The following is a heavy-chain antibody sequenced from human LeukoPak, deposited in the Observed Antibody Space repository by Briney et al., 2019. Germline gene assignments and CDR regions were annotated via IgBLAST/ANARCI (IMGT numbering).Heavy chain of an antibody. CDR1: GFTFSSYG. Sequence: GGSLRLSCAASGFTFSSYGMHWVRQAPGKGLEWVAVISYDGSNKYYADSVKGRFTISRDNSKNTLYLQMNSLRAEDTAVYYCAKDSSYYYDSNGYFDYWGQGILVTVSS. V-gene: IGHV3-30*18. CDR3: AKDSSYYYDSNGYFDY. CDR2: ISYDGSNK. D-gene: IGHD3-22*01. J-gene: IGHJ4*02.